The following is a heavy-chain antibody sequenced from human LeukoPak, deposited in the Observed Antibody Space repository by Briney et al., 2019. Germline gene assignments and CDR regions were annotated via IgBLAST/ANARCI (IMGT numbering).Heavy chain of an antibody. CDR3: ARGRVTMVRGAHGTQGYYMDV. CDR1: GGAFSGDY. D-gene: IGHD3-10*01. J-gene: IGHJ6*03. V-gene: IGHV4-34*01. Sequence: PSETLSLTCAVYGGAFSGDYWSWIRQSPGKGLEWIGEINHSGSTKYNPSLKSRVTISVDTSKNQFSLKLNSVTAADTAVYYCARGRVTMVRGAHGTQGYYMDVWGKGTTVTVSS. CDR2: INHSGST.